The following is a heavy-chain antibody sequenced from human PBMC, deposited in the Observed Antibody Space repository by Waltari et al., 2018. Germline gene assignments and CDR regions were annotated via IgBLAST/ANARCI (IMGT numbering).Heavy chain of an antibody. J-gene: IGHJ4*02. CDR3: ARFVCYDSSGYFCYFDY. D-gene: IGHD3-22*01. CDR1: GGSISSSSYY. V-gene: IGHV4-39*01. CDR2: IYYSGST. Sequence: QLQLQESGPGLVKPSETLSLTCTVSGGSISSSSYYWGWIRQPPGKGLEWIGSIYYSGSTYYNPSLKSRVTISVDTSKNQFSLKLSSVTAADTAVYYCARFVCYDSSGYFCYFDYWGQGTLVTVSS.